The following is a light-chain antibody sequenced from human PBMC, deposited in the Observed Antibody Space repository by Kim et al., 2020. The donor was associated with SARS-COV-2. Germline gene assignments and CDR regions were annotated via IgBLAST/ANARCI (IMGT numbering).Light chain of an antibody. J-gene: IGLJ2*01. CDR2: DVT. V-gene: IGLV2-11*01. CDR1: SSDVGSYNY. CDR3: CSYAGSVV. Sequence: SPGQSVTISCTGNSSDVGSYNYVSWYQQHPGKAPKLIIYDVTKRPSGVPDRFSGSKSGNTASLTISGLQAEDEADYYCCSYAGSVVFGGGTQLTVL.